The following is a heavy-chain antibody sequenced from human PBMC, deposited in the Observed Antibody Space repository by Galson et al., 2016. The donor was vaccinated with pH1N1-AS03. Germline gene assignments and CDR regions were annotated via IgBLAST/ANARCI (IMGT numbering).Heavy chain of an antibody. J-gene: IGHJ4*02. Sequence: QSGAEVKEPGESLKISCKTSGYSFTAYWIGWVRQMPGKGLEWMGIIYPGDSDTNYSPSFQGQVTLSADKSSRRAHLQWRSLKPSDSAMYFCARVGSGWYGGHFDYWGQGTPVTVSP. V-gene: IGHV5-51*01. CDR1: GYSFTAYW. CDR3: ARVGSGWYGGHFDY. CDR2: IYPGDSDT. D-gene: IGHD6-19*01.